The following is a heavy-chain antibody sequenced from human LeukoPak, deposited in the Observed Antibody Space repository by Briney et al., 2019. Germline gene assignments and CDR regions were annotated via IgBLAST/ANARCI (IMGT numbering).Heavy chain of an antibody. D-gene: IGHD2-2*01. CDR2: MYYSGST. CDR1: GGSISSGGYY. J-gene: IGHJ6*02. Sequence: TLETLSLTCTVSGGSISSGGYYWSWIRQHPGKCLECLGSMYYSGSTYYNPSLKSRVTLSIDTSENQFSLKLSAVTAADTAVYYCAREARSTYQYYSYYFGLDVWGQGTTVTVSS. V-gene: IGHV4-31*03. CDR3: AREARSTYQYYSYYFGLDV.